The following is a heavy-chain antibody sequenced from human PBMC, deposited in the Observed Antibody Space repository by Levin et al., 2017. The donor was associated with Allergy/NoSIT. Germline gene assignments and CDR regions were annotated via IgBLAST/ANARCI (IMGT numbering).Heavy chain of an antibody. D-gene: IGHD3-3*01. CDR2: TRSKAYGGTT. CDR3: TRDQAPRGYDFWSGYYDY. V-gene: IGHV3-49*04. CDR1: GFTFGDYA. J-gene: IGHJ4*02. Sequence: PGGSLRLSCTGSGFTFGDYAMSWVRQAPGKGLEWVGFTRSKAYGGTTEYAASVKGRFTISRDDSKSIAYLQMNSLKTEDTAVYYCTRDQAPRGYDFWSGYYDYWGQGTLVTVSS.